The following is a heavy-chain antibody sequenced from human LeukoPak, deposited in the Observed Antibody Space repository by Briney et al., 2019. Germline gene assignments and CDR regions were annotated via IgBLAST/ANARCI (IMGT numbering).Heavy chain of an antibody. CDR2: IYYGGST. J-gene: IGHJ4*02. CDR3: ARAGGYLLYFDS. Sequence: PSETLSLTCTVSGGSISSYYWNWIRQPPGKGLEWIGYIYYGGSTNYNPSLKSRVTISVDTSKNELSLKLNSVTAADTAVYYCARAGGYLLYFDSWGQGTLATVSS. CDR1: GGSISSYY. D-gene: IGHD5-12*01. V-gene: IGHV4-59*08.